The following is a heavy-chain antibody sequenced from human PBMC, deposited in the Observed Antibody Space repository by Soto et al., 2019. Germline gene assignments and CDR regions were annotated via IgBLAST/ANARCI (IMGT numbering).Heavy chain of an antibody. J-gene: IGHJ6*02. CDR1: GYTFTSYG. V-gene: IGHV1-18*04. D-gene: IGHD3-10*01. CDR2: ISAYNGNT. Sequence: SVKVSFKASGYTFTSYGISWVRQAPGQGLEWMGWISAYNGNTNYAQKLQGRVTMTTDTSTSTAYMELRSLRSDDTAVYYCARTMAPYYYYYGMDVWGQGTTVTVSS. CDR3: ARTMAPYYYYYGMDV.